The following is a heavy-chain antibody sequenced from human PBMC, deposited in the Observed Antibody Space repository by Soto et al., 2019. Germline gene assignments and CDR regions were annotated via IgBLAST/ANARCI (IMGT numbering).Heavy chain of an antibody. CDR1: GGSFSGYY. CDR2: INHSGST. D-gene: IGHD6-13*01. J-gene: IGHJ5*02. Sequence: PSETLSLTCAVYGGSFSGYYWSWIRQPPGKGLEWIGEINHSGSTNYNPSLKSRVTISVDTSKNQFSLKLSSVTAADTAVYYCARPRRRIAAAGTNWFDPWGQGTLVTVSS. CDR3: ARPRRRIAAAGTNWFDP. V-gene: IGHV4-34*01.